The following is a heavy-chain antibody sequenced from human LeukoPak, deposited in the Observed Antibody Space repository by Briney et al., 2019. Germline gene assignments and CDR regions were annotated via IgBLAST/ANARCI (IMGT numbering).Heavy chain of an antibody. D-gene: IGHD3-10*01. CDR3: ARRRSGSGANDY. Sequence: PSETLSLTCTVSGGSISSYYWSWIRQPPGKGLEWIGYIYYSGSTNYNPSLKSRVTISVDTSKNQFSLKLSSVTAADTAVYYCARRRSGSGANDYWGQGTLVTVSS. CDR2: IYYSGST. V-gene: IGHV4-59*01. J-gene: IGHJ4*02. CDR1: GGSISSYY.